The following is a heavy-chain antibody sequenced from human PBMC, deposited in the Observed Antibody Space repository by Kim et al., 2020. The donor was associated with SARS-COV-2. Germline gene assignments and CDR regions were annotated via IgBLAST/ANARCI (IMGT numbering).Heavy chain of an antibody. CDR2: INQDGSER. Sequence: GGSLRLSCAASGLSFSGHWMSWVRQAPGKGLEWVANINQDGSERYSVESMRGRFTISRDNAKNSLYLQMTTLRAEDTAVYYCVGAGGGYWGQGTLVTVS. CDR3: VGAGGGY. D-gene: IGHD3-16*01. CDR1: GLSFSGHW. V-gene: IGHV3-7*01. J-gene: IGHJ4*02.